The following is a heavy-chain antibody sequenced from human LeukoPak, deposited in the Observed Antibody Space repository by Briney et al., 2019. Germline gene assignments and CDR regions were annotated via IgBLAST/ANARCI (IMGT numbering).Heavy chain of an antibody. V-gene: IGHV1-8*03. CDR2: MNPNSGNT. CDR3: AGLVRGYYYMDV. D-gene: IGHD3-10*01. CDR1: GYTFTSYD. Sequence: ASVKVSCKASGYTFTSYDINWVRQATGQGLEWMGWMNPNSGNTGYAQKFQGRVTITRNTSISTAYMELSSLRSEDAAVYYCAGLVRGYYYMDVWGKGTTVTVSS. J-gene: IGHJ6*03.